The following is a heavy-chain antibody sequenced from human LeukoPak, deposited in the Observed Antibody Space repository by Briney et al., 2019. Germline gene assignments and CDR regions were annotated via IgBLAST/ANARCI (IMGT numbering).Heavy chain of an antibody. Sequence: PSQTLSLTCAISGDSVSSNSAAWNWIRQSPSRGLEWLGRTYYRSKWYNDYAVFVKSRITINPDTSKNQFSLQLNSVTPEDTAVYYCARDQSGWYLAYYYYGMDVWGQGTTVTVSS. J-gene: IGHJ6*02. D-gene: IGHD6-19*01. CDR3: ARDQSGWYLAYYYYGMDV. CDR1: GDSVSSNSAA. V-gene: IGHV6-1*01. CDR2: TYYRSKWYN.